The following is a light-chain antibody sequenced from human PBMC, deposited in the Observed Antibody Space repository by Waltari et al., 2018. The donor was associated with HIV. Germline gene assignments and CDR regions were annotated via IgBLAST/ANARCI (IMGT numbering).Light chain of an antibody. CDR2: AAS. J-gene: IGKJ5*01. Sequence: DIQMTQSPSSVSASVGDRVTITCRASQGTSSWLAWYQQKPGKAPRLLIYAASNLQSGGPSRFSGSGSGTDFTLTINSLQPEDFATYYCQQANSFPITFGQGTRLEIK. CDR3: QQANSFPIT. CDR1: QGTSSW. V-gene: IGKV1-12*01.